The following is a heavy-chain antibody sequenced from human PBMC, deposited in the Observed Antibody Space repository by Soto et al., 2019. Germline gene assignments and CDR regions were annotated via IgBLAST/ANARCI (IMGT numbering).Heavy chain of an antibody. V-gene: IGHV3-30*18. CDR3: AQPHVYDILTGYYLTSGYFDY. D-gene: IGHD3-9*01. CDR2: ISYDGSNK. CDR1: GFTFSSYG. Sequence: GGSLRLSCAASGFTFSSYGMHWVRQAPGKXLEWVAVISYDGSNKYYADSVKGRFTISRDNSKNTLYLQMNSLRAEDKAVYYRAQPHVYDILTGYYLTSGYFDYWGQGTLVTVSS. J-gene: IGHJ4*02.